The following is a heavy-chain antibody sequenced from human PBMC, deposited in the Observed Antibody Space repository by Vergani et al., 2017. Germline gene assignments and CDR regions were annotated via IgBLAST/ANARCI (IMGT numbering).Heavy chain of an antibody. V-gene: IGHV3-21*03. CDR2: ISSSSSYI. J-gene: IGHJ4*02. D-gene: IGHD3-10*01. Sequence: EVQLVESGGGLVKPGGSLRLSCAASGFTFSSYSMNWVRQAPGKGLEWVSSISSSSSYIYYADSVKGRFTISRDNAKNSLYLQMNSLKTEDTAVYYCTRENTELLWFGELLAFFDYWGQGTLVTVSS. CDR1: GFTFSSYS. CDR3: TRENTELLWFGELLAFFDY.